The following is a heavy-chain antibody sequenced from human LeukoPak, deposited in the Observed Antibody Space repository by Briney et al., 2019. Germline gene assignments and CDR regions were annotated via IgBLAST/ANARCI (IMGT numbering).Heavy chain of an antibody. Sequence: SETLSLTCTVSGGSISSYFCSWIRQPPGKGLEWIGYIYYSGSTNYNPSLKSRVTISVDTSKNQISLNLSSVTAADTAVYYCARSRNYDGSGFYGFDYWGQGTLVTVSS. CDR1: GGSISSYF. V-gene: IGHV4-59*01. CDR3: ARSRNYDGSGFYGFDY. CDR2: IYYSGST. D-gene: IGHD3-22*01. J-gene: IGHJ4*02.